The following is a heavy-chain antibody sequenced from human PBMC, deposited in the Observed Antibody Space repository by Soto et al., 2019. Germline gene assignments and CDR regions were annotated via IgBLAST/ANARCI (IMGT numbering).Heavy chain of an antibody. CDR2: IYYSGST. Sequence: LALTCTVSGGSISSYYWSWIRQPPGKGLEWIGYIYYSGSTNYNPSLKSRVTISVDTSKNQFSLKLSSVTAADTAVYYCASRIAVAGSYYYYGMDVWGQGTTVTVSS. CDR1: GGSISSYY. V-gene: IGHV4-59*01. D-gene: IGHD6-19*01. J-gene: IGHJ6*02. CDR3: ASRIAVAGSYYYYGMDV.